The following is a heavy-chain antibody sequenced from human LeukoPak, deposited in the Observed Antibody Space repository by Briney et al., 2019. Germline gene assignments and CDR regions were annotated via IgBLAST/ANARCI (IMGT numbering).Heavy chain of an antibody. CDR2: IYYSGST. V-gene: IGHV4-61*01. Sequence: SETLSLTCTVSGGSISSGSYYWSWIRQPPGKGLEWIGYIYYSGSTNYNPSLKSRVTISVDTSKNQFSLKLSSVTAADTAVYYCARGGSWFDPWGQGTLVTVSS. CDR1: GGSISSGSYY. J-gene: IGHJ5*02. CDR3: ARGGSWFDP. D-gene: IGHD2-15*01.